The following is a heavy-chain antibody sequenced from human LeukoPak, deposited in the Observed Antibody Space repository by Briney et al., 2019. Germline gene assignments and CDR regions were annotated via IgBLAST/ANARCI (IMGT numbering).Heavy chain of an antibody. CDR2: IYHSGST. CDR3: ARALPYDSSGYYPRGAFDI. Sequence: TLSLTCTVSGGSISSGGYSWSWIRQPPGKGLEWIGYIYHSGSTYYNPSLKSRVTISVDRSKNQFSLKLSSVTAADTAVYYCARALPYDSSGYYPRGAFDIWGQGTMVTVSS. D-gene: IGHD3-22*01. J-gene: IGHJ3*02. V-gene: IGHV4-30-2*01. CDR1: GGSISSGGYS.